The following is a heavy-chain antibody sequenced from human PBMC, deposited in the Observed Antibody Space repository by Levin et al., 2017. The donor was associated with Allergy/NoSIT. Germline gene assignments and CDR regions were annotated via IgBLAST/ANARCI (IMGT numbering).Heavy chain of an antibody. J-gene: IGHJ4*02. CDR3: ARRGWGPAGSDHFYVDY. CDR1: GYTFSTSW. D-gene: IGHD3-16*01. CDR2: IYPGDSDS. Sequence: PGGSLRLSCKASGYTFSTSWIGWVRYVPGKGLQWMGLIYPGDSDSRFSPSFQGQVTFSADKSLNTVYLQRTNVRASDTAIYYCARRGWGPAGSDHFYVDYWGQGTLVTVSS. V-gene: IGHV5-51*01.